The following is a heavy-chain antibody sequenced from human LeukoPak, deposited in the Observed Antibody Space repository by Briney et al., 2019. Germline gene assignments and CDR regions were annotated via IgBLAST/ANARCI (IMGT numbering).Heavy chain of an antibody. CDR1: GSTFSSYN. CDR3: AALRGLQNWYFDL. CDR2: ISSGSGTI. V-gene: IGHV3-48*01. J-gene: IGHJ2*01. D-gene: IGHD4-17*01. Sequence: GGSMRLSCAASGSTFSSYNINWVRQAPGKGLEWVSYISSGSGTIYYADSVKGRFTISRDNAKNSMFLQMNSLRAEDTAVYYCAALRGLQNWYFDLWGRGTLVTVSA.